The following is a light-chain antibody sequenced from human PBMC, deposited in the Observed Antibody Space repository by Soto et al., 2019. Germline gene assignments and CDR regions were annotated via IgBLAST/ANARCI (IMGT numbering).Light chain of an antibody. CDR3: QPYGSSSWT. CDR2: GAS. CDR1: QSVSSTY. V-gene: IGKV3-20*01. Sequence: EIVLTQSPGTLSLSPGEGATLSCRTSQSVSSTYLAWYQQKPGQAPRLLIYGASSRANGIPDRFSGSGSGTDFTLTISRLEPEDFAVYYCQPYGSSSWTFGQGTKVEIK. J-gene: IGKJ1*01.